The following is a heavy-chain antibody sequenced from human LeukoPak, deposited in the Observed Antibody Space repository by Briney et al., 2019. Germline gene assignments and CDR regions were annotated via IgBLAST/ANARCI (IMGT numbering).Heavy chain of an antibody. CDR1: GFTFRNFW. J-gene: IGHJ4*02. D-gene: IGHD2-21*02. CDR3: ARDSAYCGGDCYSFDY. CDR2: INTDGSST. V-gene: IGHV3-74*01. Sequence: PVGSLRLSCAASGFTFRNFWMHWVRQAPGKGLVWVSRINTDGSSTNYADSVKGRFTISRDNAKNTLYLQMNSLRAEDTAVYYCARDSAYCGGDCYSFDYWGQGTLVTVSS.